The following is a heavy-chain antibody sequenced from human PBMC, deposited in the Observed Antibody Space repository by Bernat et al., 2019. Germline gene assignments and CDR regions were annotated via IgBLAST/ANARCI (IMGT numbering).Heavy chain of an antibody. V-gene: IGHV4-39*01. CDR2: IYYSGST. D-gene: IGHD3-9*01. J-gene: IGHJ4*02. CDR3: ASLYYDILTDYYFDY. CDR1: GGSISSSSYY. Sequence: LQLQESGPGLVKPSETLSLTCTVSGGSISSSSYYWGWIRQPPGKGLEWIGSIYYSGSTYYNPSLKSRVTISVDTSKNQFSLKLSSVTAADTAVYYCASLYYDILTDYYFDYWGQGTLVTVSS.